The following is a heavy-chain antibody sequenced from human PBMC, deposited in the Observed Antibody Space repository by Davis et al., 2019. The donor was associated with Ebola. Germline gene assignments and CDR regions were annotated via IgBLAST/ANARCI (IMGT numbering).Heavy chain of an antibody. Sequence: TLSLTCTVSGGSIISSSSYWGWIRQPPGKALEWLALIYWDDDKRYSPSLKSRLTITKDTSKNQVVLTMTNMDPVDTATYYCAHSPAAAGTFDPWGQGTLVTVSS. CDR2: IYWDDDK. J-gene: IGHJ5*02. V-gene: IGHV2-5*02. D-gene: IGHD6-13*01. CDR1: GGSIISSSSY. CDR3: AHSPAAAGTFDP.